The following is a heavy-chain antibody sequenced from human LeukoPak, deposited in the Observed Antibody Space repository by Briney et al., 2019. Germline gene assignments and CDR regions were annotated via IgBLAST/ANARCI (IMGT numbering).Heavy chain of an antibody. CDR2: INAGNGNT. D-gene: IGHD2-15*01. CDR3: ARDRRCSGGSCYYWYFDL. Sequence: ASVKVSCKASGYTFTSYAMHWVRQAPGQRLEWMGWINAGNGNTKYSQKFQGRVTITRDTSASTAYMELSSLRSEDTAVYYCARDRRCSGGSCYYWYFDLWGRGTLVTVSS. CDR1: GYTFTSYA. J-gene: IGHJ2*01. V-gene: IGHV1-3*01.